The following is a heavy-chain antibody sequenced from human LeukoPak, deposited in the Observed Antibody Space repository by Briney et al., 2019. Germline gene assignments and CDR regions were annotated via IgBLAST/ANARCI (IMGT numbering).Heavy chain of an antibody. CDR3: AKTRAPYGPPGGYGLDV. CDR2: ISYDGSNE. Sequence: GGSLRLSCAASGFSFSSYGMHWVRQAPGKGLEGVALISYDGSNEYYSDSVKGRCTISRDNSKIKLYLQMNSLSAEDTAVYYCAKTRAPYGPPGGYGLDVWGQGTTITVSS. V-gene: IGHV3-30*18. D-gene: IGHD4-17*01. J-gene: IGHJ6*02. CDR1: GFSFSSYG.